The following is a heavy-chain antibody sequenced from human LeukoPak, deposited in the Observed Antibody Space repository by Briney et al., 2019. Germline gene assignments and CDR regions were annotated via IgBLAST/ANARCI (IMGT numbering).Heavy chain of an antibody. V-gene: IGHV3-33*01. J-gene: IGHJ6*02. CDR1: GFTFSSYG. CDR3: ARVYGDYARVLYYYYGMDV. D-gene: IGHD4-17*01. Sequence: GGSLRLSCAASGFTFSSYGMHWVRQAPGKGLEWVADIWFDGKNEHFADSVKGRFTISRDNSKNTMYLQINSLRAEDTAVYYCARVYGDYARVLYYYYGMDVWGQGTTVTVSS. CDR2: IWFDGKNE.